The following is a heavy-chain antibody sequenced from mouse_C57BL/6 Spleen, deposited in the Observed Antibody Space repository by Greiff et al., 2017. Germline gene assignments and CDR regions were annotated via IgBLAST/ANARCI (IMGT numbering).Heavy chain of an antibody. J-gene: IGHJ4*01. CDR2: IVPSVSYA. CDR1: GYTFTSSW. CDR3: ARGRLITSVVGAMDE. V-gene: IGHV1-69*01. Sequence: QVQLQQPGAELVIPGASVKLSCKASGYTFTSSWMPWVTRRPGQGLEWIGVIVPSVSYANYNQKFNCKSTLTVAQSSSSAHIRLSSLTSEDSAVEYCARGRLITSVVGAMDEWGQGSSVTVSS. D-gene: IGHD1-1*01.